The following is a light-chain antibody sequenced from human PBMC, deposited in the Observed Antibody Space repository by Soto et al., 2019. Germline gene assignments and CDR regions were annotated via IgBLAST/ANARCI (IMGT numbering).Light chain of an antibody. CDR3: CSYGGSFYV. Sequence: QSVLTQPHSVSGPPGQSVAISCSGTSIDVGGYNYFSWYQQHPGKAPKLIIFDVNKRPSGVPDRFSGSKSGSTASLTISGLQAEDEADYYCCSYGGSFYVVGTGTKVTVL. CDR1: SIDVGGYNY. CDR2: DVN. J-gene: IGLJ1*01. V-gene: IGLV2-11*01.